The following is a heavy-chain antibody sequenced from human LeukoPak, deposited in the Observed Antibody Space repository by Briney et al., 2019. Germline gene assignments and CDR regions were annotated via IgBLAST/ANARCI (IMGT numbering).Heavy chain of an antibody. CDR3: ARDVWKGYSPTNY. Sequence: MPSPTLSLNCTVSGYSISSGYYWGWIRQTTGKGLEWIGSIYFIGSTYYNPSLESRVTMSVDPSKNQFSPKLYSVTAADTAVYYCARDVWKGYSPTNYWGQGTLVSVSS. J-gene: IGHJ4*02. CDR1: GYSISSGYY. V-gene: IGHV4-38-2*02. CDR2: IYFIGST. D-gene: IGHD5-18*01.